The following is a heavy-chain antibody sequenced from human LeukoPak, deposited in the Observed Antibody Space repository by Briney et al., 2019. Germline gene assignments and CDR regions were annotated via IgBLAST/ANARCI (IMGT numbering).Heavy chain of an antibody. D-gene: IGHD3-10*01. J-gene: IGHJ4*02. CDR3: ATGAMVYDY. V-gene: IGHV1-24*01. Sequence: GASVKVSCTVSGSTLTKISIDWVRQAPGKGLEWMGSLSPRDGETSHAQKFQGRLNMTADTSTDTAYMEMSSLDSGDTAVYYCATGAMVYDYWDQGTLVIVSS. CDR1: GSTLTKIS. CDR2: LSPRDGET.